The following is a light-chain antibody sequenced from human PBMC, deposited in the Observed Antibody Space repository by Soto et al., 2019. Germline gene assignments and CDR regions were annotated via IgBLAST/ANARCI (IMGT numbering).Light chain of an antibody. Sequence: EIVMTQSPATLSVSPGERATLSCRASQNIGTNLAWFQQKPGQAPRLLIYVASIRATDFPARFSGSGSGTEFTLTISGLQSDDFAVYFCQQYKNWPPWTFGHGTKVDIK. CDR3: QQYKNWPPWT. CDR2: VAS. J-gene: IGKJ1*01. V-gene: IGKV3-15*01. CDR1: QNIGTN.